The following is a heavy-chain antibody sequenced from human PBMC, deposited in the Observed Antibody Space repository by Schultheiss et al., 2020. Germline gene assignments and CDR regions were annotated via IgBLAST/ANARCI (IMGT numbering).Heavy chain of an antibody. CDR3: ARDSFFDI. V-gene: IGHV3-11*06. J-gene: IGHJ3*02. Sequence: GGSLRLSCAASEFTVSSNYMTWVRQAPGKGLEWVSSISSSSSYTNYADSVKGRFTISRDNAKNSLYLQMNSLRAEDTAVYYCARDSFFDIWGQGTTVTVSS. CDR1: EFTVSSNY. CDR2: ISSSSSYT.